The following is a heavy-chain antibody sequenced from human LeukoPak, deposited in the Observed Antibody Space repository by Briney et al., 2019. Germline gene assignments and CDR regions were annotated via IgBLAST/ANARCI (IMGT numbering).Heavy chain of an antibody. J-gene: IGHJ4*02. V-gene: IGHV4-59*01. Sequence: SETLSLTCTVSGGSISSYYWSWIRQPPGKGLEWIGYIYYSGSTNYNPSLTSRVTISVDTSKNQFSLKLSSVTAADTAVYYCARATRQWLVRGLDYWGQGTLVTVSS. CDR2: IYYSGST. D-gene: IGHD6-19*01. CDR1: GGSISSYY. CDR3: ARATRQWLVRGLDY.